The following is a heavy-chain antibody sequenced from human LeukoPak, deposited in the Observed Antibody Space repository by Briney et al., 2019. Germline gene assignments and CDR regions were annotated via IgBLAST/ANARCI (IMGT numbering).Heavy chain of an antibody. CDR3: ARISVVSRSGTLDY. Sequence: GGSLRLSCAASGFTFSSYAMTWVRQAPGKGLEWVSTIRSGAYTYYADSVKGRLSVSRDNSKNSLYLEMNSLRAEDAAVYYCARISVVSRSGTLDYWGQGTLVTVSS. D-gene: IGHD3-10*01. CDR2: IRSGAYT. CDR1: GFTFSSYA. J-gene: IGHJ4*02. V-gene: IGHV3-23*01.